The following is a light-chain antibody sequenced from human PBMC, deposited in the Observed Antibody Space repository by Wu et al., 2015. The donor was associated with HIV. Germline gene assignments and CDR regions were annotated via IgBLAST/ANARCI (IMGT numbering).Light chain of an antibody. Sequence: EIVLTQSPGTLSLSPGERATLSCRASQSMSRNYLAWYQQKPGQAPRLLIYEVSNRATGIPDRFSGSGSGTDFTLTISRVEPEDFAVYYCQQRSNWPTFGQGTRLEIK. CDR3: QQRSNWPT. CDR1: QSMSRNY. V-gene: IGKV3D-20*02. J-gene: IGKJ5*01. CDR2: EVS.